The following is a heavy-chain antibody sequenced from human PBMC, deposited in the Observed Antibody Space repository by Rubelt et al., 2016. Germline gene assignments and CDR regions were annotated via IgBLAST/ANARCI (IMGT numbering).Heavy chain of an antibody. V-gene: IGHV3-72*01. D-gene: IGHD2-2*02. CDR3: AGVCKSTTCYRS. CDR1: GFNFNNNA. Sequence: EVQLLESGGGLVQPGGSLRLSCVASGFNFNNNAMSWVRQAPGKGLEWIGRTRNKASGYTTEYVASVKGRFTISRDDSKNLLYLQRNSLGTEDTAVYYCAGVCKSTTCYRSWGQGTLVTVSS. J-gene: IGHJ4*02. CDR2: TRNKASGYTT.